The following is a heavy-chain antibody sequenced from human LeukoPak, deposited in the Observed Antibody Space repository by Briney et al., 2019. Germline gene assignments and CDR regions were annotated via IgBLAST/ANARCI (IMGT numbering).Heavy chain of an antibody. V-gene: IGHV3-23*01. CDR3: AKSITMIVVVISFDY. D-gene: IGHD3-22*01. J-gene: IGHJ4*02. Sequence: GGSLRLSCAASGFTFSSYAMSWVRQAPGKGLEWVSAISGSGGSTYYADSVKGRFTTSRDNSKNTLYLQMNSLRAEDTAVYYCAKSITMIVVVISFDYWGQGTLVTVSS. CDR2: ISGSGGST. CDR1: GFTFSSYA.